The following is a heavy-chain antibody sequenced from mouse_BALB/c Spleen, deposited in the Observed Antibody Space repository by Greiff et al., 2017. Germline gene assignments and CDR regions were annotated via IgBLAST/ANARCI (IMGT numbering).Heavy chain of an antibody. CDR2: INPANGNT. D-gene: IGHD4-1*01. V-gene: IGHV14-3*02. J-gene: IGHJ2*01. CDR3: ARWDGTSFDY. CDR1: GFNIKDTY. Sequence: VQLQQSGAELVKPGASVKLSCTASGFNIKDTYMHWVKQRPEQGLEWIGRINPANGNTKYDPKFQGKATITADTSSNTAYLQLSSLTSEDTAVYYCARWDGTSFDYWGQGTTLTVSS.